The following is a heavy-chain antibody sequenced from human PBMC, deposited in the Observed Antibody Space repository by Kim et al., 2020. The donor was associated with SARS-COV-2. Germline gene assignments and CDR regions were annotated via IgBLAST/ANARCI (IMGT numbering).Heavy chain of an antibody. D-gene: IGHD3-9*01. CDR2: INHNADT. J-gene: IGHJ3*01. V-gene: IGHV4-34*01. CDR3: KALLTGYNDAFDV. Sequence: SETLSLTCAVYGGSLSGYYWSWIRQPPGKGLEWIGEINHNADTNYNPSLKSRVTISIDKPKNQFSLTLTSVSAADTAIYYCKALLTGYNDAFDVWGQGTLVTVSS. CDR1: GGSLSGYY.